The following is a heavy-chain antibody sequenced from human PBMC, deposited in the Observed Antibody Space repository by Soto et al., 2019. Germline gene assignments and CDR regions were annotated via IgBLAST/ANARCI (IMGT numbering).Heavy chain of an antibody. J-gene: IGHJ6*03. CDR2: ISSSSSYI. CDR1: GFTFSSYS. V-gene: IGHV3-21*01. CDR3: AREGGDSGSRYGGGYYYYYYMDV. Sequence: EVQLVESGGGLVKPGGSLRLSCAASGFTFSSYSMNWVRQAPGKGLEWVSSISSSSSYIYYADSVKGRFTISRDNAKNTRYVQMNVLRAEETAVYYCAREGGDSGSRYGGGYYYYYYMDVWGKGTTVTVSS. D-gene: IGHD6-13*01.